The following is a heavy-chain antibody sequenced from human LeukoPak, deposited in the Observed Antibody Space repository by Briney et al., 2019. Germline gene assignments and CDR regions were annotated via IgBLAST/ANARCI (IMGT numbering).Heavy chain of an antibody. V-gene: IGHV4-59*08. Sequence: SETLSLTCTVSGGSISSYYWSWIRQPPGKGLEWIGYIYYSGSTNYNPSLKSRVTISVDTSKNQFSLKLSSVTAADTAVYYCARHPRGDWFDPWGQGTLDTVSS. CDR3: ARHPRGDWFDP. CDR1: GGSISSYY. CDR2: IYYSGST. J-gene: IGHJ5*02.